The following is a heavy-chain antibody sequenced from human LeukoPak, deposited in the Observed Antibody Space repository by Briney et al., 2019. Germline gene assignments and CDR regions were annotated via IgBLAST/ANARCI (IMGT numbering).Heavy chain of an antibody. CDR3: AKDLIEYSTSTTGSDY. J-gene: IGHJ4*02. Sequence: GGSLRLSCAASGFTFSSYAMTWVRQAPGKGLEWVSGISDSGGSTYYADSVKGRFTISRDNSKNTLYLQMNSLRAEDTAVYYCAKDLIEYSTSTTGSDYWGQGNLVTVSS. D-gene: IGHD6-6*01. CDR1: GFTFSSYA. V-gene: IGHV3-23*01. CDR2: ISDSGGST.